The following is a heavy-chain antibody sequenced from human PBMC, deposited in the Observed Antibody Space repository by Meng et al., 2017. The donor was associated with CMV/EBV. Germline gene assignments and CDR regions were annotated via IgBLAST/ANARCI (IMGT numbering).Heavy chain of an antibody. J-gene: IGHJ3*02. CDR2: IYSGGST. CDR1: GFTVSSNY. V-gene: IGHV3-66*02. Sequence: GGSLRLSCAASGFTVSSNYMSWVRQAPGKGLEWVSVIYSGGSTYYEDSVKGRFTISRDNSKNTLYLQMNSLRAEDTAVYYCARARGGRSYYYDSSGYYSAYRGGAFDIWGQGTMVTVSS. CDR3: ARARGGRSYYYDSSGYYSAYRGGAFDI. D-gene: IGHD3-22*01.